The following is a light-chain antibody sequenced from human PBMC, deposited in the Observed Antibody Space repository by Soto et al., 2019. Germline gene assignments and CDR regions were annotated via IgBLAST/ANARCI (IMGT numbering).Light chain of an antibody. Sequence: DIQMPKSPSSLSASVGDRVTITCRASQSISSYLNWYQQKPGKAPKLLIYAASSLQSGVPSRFSGSGSGTDFTLTISSLQPEEFATYYCQQSYSTPYAFGQGTKLEIK. V-gene: IGKV1-39*01. CDR3: QQSYSTPYA. CDR1: QSISSY. CDR2: AAS. J-gene: IGKJ2*01.